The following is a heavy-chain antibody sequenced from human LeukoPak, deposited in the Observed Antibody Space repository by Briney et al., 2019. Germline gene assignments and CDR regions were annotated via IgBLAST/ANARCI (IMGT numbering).Heavy chain of an antibody. CDR2: IYHSGST. CDR1: GDSISSGYY. V-gene: IGHV4-38-2*01. Sequence: SETLSLTCDVSGDSISSGYYWGWIRHPPGEGLEWIGSIYHSGSTTYNPSLKSRVTISADTSKNQFSLNLRSVSAADTAVYYCARNNSGWFFDYWGQGTLVTVSS. D-gene: IGHD6-19*01. CDR3: ARNNSGWFFDY. J-gene: IGHJ4*02.